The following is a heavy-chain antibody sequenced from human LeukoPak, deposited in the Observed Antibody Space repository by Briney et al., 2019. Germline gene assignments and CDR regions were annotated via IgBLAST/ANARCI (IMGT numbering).Heavy chain of an antibody. J-gene: IGHJ5*02. V-gene: IGHV4-39*07. CDR1: GGSISSSSYY. CDR2: IYYSGST. CDR3: ARGYSSSSVWFDP. D-gene: IGHD6-6*01. Sequence: SETLSLTCTVSGGSISSSSYYWGWIRQPPGKGLEWIGSIYYSGSTYYNPSLKSRVTISVGTSKNQFSLKLSSVTAADTAVYYCARGYSSSSVWFDPWGQGTLVTVSS.